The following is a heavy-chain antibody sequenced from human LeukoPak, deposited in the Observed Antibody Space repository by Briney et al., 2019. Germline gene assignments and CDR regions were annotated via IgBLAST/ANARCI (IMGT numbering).Heavy chain of an antibody. D-gene: IGHD6-13*01. Sequence: ASVKVSCKASGYTFTSYAMHWVRQAPGQRLEWMGWINAGNGDIKYSQKFQGRVTITRDTSASTAYMELSSLRSEDTAVYYCARRQYSSSWYEYYFDYWGQGTLVTVSS. CDR2: INAGNGDI. CDR1: GYTFTSYA. J-gene: IGHJ4*02. V-gene: IGHV1-3*01. CDR3: ARRQYSSSWYEYYFDY.